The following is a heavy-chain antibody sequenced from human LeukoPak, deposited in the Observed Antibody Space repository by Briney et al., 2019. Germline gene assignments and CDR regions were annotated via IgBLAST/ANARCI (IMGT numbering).Heavy chain of an antibody. Sequence: SETLSLTCTVSGGSISSYYWSWMRQPAGKGLEWIGRIHTSGSTNYNPSLKSRVTMSGDTSKNQFSLKLSSVTAADTAVYYCARREIAARPGEVFDYWGQGTLVTVSS. J-gene: IGHJ4*02. D-gene: IGHD6-6*01. CDR3: ARREIAARPGEVFDY. CDR1: GGSISSYY. V-gene: IGHV4-4*07. CDR2: IHTSGST.